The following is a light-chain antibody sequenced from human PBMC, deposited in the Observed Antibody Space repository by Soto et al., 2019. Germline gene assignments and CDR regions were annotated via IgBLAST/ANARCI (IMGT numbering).Light chain of an antibody. CDR3: QQYNNWPPYT. V-gene: IGKV3-15*01. CDR1: QSLSSN. J-gene: IGKJ2*01. Sequence: EIVMTQSPATLSVSPGERATLSCRASQSLSSNLAWYQQKPGQAPRLLIYGASTRATGIPARFSGSGSGTEFKLTISSLQSEDFAVYYCQQYNNWPPYTFGQGTKVDI. CDR2: GAS.